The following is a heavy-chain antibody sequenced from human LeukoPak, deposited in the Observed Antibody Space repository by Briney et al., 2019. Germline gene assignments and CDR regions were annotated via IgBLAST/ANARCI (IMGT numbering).Heavy chain of an antibody. V-gene: IGHV4-59*01. J-gene: IGHJ1*01. CDR2: IYYSGST. Sequence: SETLSLTCSVSDGSISSYYWSWIRQPPGKGLEWIGYIYYSGSTNYNPSLKSRVTISVDTSENQFSLKLSSVTAADTAVYYCARDAPAEEEYFQHWGQGTLVTVSS. CDR1: DGSISSYY. CDR3: ARDAPAEEEYFQH.